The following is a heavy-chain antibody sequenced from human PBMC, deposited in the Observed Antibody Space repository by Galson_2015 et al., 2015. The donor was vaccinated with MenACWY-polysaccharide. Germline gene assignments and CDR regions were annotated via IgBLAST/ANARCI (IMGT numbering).Heavy chain of an antibody. D-gene: IGHD2-8*01. CDR3: ARHQNGGTHPSDC. J-gene: IGHJ4*02. V-gene: IGHV4-59*08. Sequence: YNPSLQSRVTISIDTPKNQFSLKVNFVTAADTAVYYCARHQNGGTHPSDCWGQGILVTVSS.